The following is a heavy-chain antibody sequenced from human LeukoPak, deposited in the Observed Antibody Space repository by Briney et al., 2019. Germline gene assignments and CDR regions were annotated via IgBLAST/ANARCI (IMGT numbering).Heavy chain of an antibody. Sequence: GGSLRLSCAASGFTFSSYSMNWVRQAPGKGLEWVAFIRYDGSNKYYADSVKGRFTISRDNSKNTLYLQMNSLRAEDTAVYYCAKDEWMRDGYNFGGGYWGQGTLVTVSS. CDR1: GFTFSSYS. D-gene: IGHD5-24*01. V-gene: IGHV3-30*02. J-gene: IGHJ4*02. CDR2: IRYDGSNK. CDR3: AKDEWMRDGYNFGGGY.